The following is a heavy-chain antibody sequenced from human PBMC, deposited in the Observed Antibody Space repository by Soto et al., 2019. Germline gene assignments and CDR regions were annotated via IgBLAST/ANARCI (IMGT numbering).Heavy chain of an antibody. Sequence: ASVKVSCKASGYTFSKYGITWVRQAPGXXLEWMGWISAYNDNTNYAQKLQXRVXXXXXXXXXTAYMELKSLRSDDTAVYFCARDLPKITIFGMAPGDYWGQGTLVTVSS. CDR3: ARDLPKITIFGMAPGDY. D-gene: IGHD3-3*01. J-gene: IGHJ4*02. CDR1: GYTFSKYG. CDR2: ISAYNDNT. V-gene: IGHV1-18*01.